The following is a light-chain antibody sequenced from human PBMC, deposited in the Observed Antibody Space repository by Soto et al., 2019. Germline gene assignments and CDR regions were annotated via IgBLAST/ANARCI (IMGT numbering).Light chain of an antibody. CDR3: QQSYSTPV. J-gene: IGKJ2*01. CDR2: AAS. CDR1: QSSSSY. V-gene: IGKV1-39*01. Sequence: DIQMTQSPSSLSASVGDRVTITCRASQSSSSYLNWYQQKPGKAPKLLIYAASSLQSGVPSKFSGSGAGTDFTLTISSLQPEDFATYCFQQSYSTPVFGQGTKLEIK.